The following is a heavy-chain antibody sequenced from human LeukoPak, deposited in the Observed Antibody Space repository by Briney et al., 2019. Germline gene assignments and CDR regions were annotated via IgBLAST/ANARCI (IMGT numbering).Heavy chain of an antibody. CDR3: ARGNYYDSSGYPSFDC. J-gene: IGHJ4*02. CDR1: GYSFTSYW. D-gene: IGHD3-22*01. Sequence: GESLKISCKGSGYSFTSYWIGWVRQMPGKGLEWMGIIYPGDSDTRYSPSFQGQVTISADKSISTAYLQWSSLKASDTAMYYCARGNYYDSSGYPSFDCWGQGTLVTVSS. V-gene: IGHV5-51*01. CDR2: IYPGDSDT.